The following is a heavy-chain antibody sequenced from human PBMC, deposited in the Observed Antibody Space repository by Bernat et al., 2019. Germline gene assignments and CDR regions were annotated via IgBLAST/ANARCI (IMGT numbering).Heavy chain of an antibody. CDR1: GFTFSSYG. J-gene: IGHJ5*02. CDR2: ISYDGSNK. D-gene: IGHD3-3*01. V-gene: IGHV3-30*18. Sequence: QVQLVESGGGVVQPGRSLRLSCAASGFTFSSYGMHWVRQAPGKGLEWVAVISYDGSNKYYADSVKGRFTISRDNSKNTLYLQMNSLGAEDTAVYYCAKDTCAIFGVIDPWGQGTLVTVSS. CDR3: AKDTCAIFGVIDP.